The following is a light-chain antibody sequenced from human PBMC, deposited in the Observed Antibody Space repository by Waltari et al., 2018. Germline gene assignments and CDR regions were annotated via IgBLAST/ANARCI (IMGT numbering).Light chain of an antibody. CDR2: GAS. Sequence: VLTQSPDTLSLSPGDRATLSCRASQTLTKRYLAWYQQKPGQAPRLLIYGASNRAAGSPDRFSGSGSGTDFTLTISRLEPDDSAVYYCQQYGSSIMYTFGQGTKLEIK. J-gene: IGKJ2*01. CDR3: QQYGSSIMYT. V-gene: IGKV3-20*01. CDR1: QTLTKRY.